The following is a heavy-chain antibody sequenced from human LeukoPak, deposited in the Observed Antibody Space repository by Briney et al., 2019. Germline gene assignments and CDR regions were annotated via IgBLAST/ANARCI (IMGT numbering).Heavy chain of an antibody. J-gene: IGHJ4*02. V-gene: IGHV4-39*07. D-gene: IGHD2-15*01. CDR1: GCSISSSNYY. CDR3: ARRRIGMRTEARIDY. CDR2: INHSGST. Sequence: PSETLSLTCTVSGCSISSSNYYWVCIRQRPGKGLEWNGEINHSGSTNYNSSLKSRVTISVDTSKNQFSLKLSSVTAADTAVYYCARRRIGMRTEARIDYWGQGTLVTVSS.